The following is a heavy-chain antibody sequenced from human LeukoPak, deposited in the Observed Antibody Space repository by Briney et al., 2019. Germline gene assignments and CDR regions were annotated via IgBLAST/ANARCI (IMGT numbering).Heavy chain of an antibody. CDR1: RFTFSSYG. CDR3: ARQGSAWFGEFYFDY. CDR2: IKQDGSEK. V-gene: IGHV3-7*03. J-gene: IGHJ4*02. D-gene: IGHD3-10*01. Sequence: GGSLRLSCAASRFTFSSYGMHWVRQAPGKGLEGVANIKQDGSEKYDVGSVKGRFTISSDSAKNSLYLQSRGLRAEDTGVYYCARQGSAWFGEFYFDYWGQGTLVTVSS.